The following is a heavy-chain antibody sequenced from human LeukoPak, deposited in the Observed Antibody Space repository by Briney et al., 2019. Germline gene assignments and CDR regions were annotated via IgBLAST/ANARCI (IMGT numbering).Heavy chain of an antibody. V-gene: IGHV3-23*01. CDR2: TSSSDAGT. Sequence: GGSLRLSCAASGFTLSTYAMSWVRQTPGKGLEWVAATSSSDAGTYHADSVRGRFTISRDNSKDTVSLQMHSLRAEDTATYYCAKDDGWIYFNHWGQGTLVTVSS. CDR3: AKDDGWIYFNH. CDR1: GFTLSTYA. D-gene: IGHD3-10*01. J-gene: IGHJ4*02.